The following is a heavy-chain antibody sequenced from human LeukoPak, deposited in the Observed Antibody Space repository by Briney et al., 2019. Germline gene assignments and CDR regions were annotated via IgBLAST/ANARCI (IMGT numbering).Heavy chain of an antibody. J-gene: IGHJ4*02. V-gene: IGHV4-30-4*01. CDR3: ARARYSYGSNFDY. CDR2: IYYSGST. D-gene: IGHD5-18*01. CDR1: GGSISSGDYY. Sequence: PQTLSLTCTVSGGSISSGDYYWSWIRQPPGKGLEWIGYIYYSGSTYYNPSLKSRVTISVDTSKNQFSLKLSSVTAADTAVYYCARARYSYGSNFDYWGQGTLVTVSS.